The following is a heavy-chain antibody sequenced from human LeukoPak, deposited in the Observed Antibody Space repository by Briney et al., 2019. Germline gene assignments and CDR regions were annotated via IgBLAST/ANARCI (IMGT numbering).Heavy chain of an antibody. CDR2: ISSSGSTI. CDR3: ASSPKGYEYDSSGYLGY. Sequence: GGSLRLSCAASGFTFSSYEMNWVRQAPGKGLEWVSYISSSGSTIYYADSVKGRFTISRDNAKNSLYLQMNSLRAEDTAVYYCASSPKGYEYDSSGYLGYWGQGTLVTVSS. V-gene: IGHV3-48*03. D-gene: IGHD3-22*01. CDR1: GFTFSSYE. J-gene: IGHJ4*02.